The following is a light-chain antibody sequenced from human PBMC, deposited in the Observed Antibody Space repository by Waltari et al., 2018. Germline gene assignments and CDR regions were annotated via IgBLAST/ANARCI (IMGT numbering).Light chain of an antibody. CDR2: EVN. CDR1: SSDVWSYNF. J-gene: IGLJ2*01. Sequence: QSALTQPASVSGSPGPSITISCTGTSSDVWSYNFVSWYQQHPDKAPKLMIYEVNKRPSGVSNRFSGSKSGNTASLTISGLQAEDEADYYCCSYAGTTTVLFGGGTNLTVL. V-gene: IGLV2-23*02. CDR3: CSYAGTTTVL.